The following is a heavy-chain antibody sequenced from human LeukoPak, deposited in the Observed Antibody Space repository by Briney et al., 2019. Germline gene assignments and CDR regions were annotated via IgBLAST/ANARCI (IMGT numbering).Heavy chain of an antibody. Sequence: GGSLRLSCAASGFTFDDYAMHWVRQAPGKGLEWVSGISWNSGSIGYADSVKGRFTISRDNSKNALYLQMNSLRAEDTAVYYCARDPSYCSGGSCYPEGFDYWGQGTLVTVSS. J-gene: IGHJ4*02. CDR1: GFTFDDYA. CDR2: ISWNSGSI. CDR3: ARDPSYCSGGSCYPEGFDY. V-gene: IGHV3-9*01. D-gene: IGHD2-15*01.